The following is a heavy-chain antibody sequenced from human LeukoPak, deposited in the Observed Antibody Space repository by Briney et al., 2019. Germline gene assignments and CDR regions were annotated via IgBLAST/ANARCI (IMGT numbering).Heavy chain of an antibody. J-gene: IGHJ4*02. Sequence: GGSLRLSCAASGFTVSSNYMTRVRQAPGKGLEWVSVIYSGGTTYYADSVKGRFTISRDNSKNTLYLQMNSLRAEDTAVYYCAKYDSGNGSFDYWGQGTLVTVSS. CDR1: GFTVSSNY. D-gene: IGHD3-10*01. CDR3: AKYDSGNGSFDY. V-gene: IGHV3-53*01. CDR2: IYSGGTT.